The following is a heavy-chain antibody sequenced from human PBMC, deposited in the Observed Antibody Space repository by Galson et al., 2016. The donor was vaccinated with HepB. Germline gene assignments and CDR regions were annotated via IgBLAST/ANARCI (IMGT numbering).Heavy chain of an antibody. V-gene: IGHV3-23*01. Sequence: SLRLSCAASGFTSSTYAMSWVRQAPGKGLEWVSAISGSGGSTYYADSVKGRFTISRDNSKNTLYLQTNSLRAEDTAVYYCASDYGGNLYDAFDIWGQGTMVTVSS. CDR3: ASDYGGNLYDAFDI. CDR2: ISGSGGST. D-gene: IGHD4-23*01. J-gene: IGHJ3*02. CDR1: GFTSSTYA.